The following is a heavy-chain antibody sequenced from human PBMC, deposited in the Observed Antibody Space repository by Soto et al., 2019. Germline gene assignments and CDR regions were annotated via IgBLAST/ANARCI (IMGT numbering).Heavy chain of an antibody. V-gene: IGHV4-34*01. D-gene: IGHD6-13*01. CDR3: ARSGGSTWHYFDS. CDR2: ISHSGTT. CDR1: GVSFTGYY. J-gene: IGHJ4*02. Sequence: SDTLSLTCAVNGVSFTGYYGAWIRQSPGKGLEWIGEISHSGTTIYNPSLKSRVTISIDTSKNQFSLKLTSMTAADTGVYYCARSGGSTWHYFDSWGQGTVVT.